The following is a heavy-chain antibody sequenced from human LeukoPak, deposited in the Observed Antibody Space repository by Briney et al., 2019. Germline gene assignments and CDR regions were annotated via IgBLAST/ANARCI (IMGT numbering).Heavy chain of an antibody. J-gene: IGHJ4*02. CDR1: GFSFSGSA. D-gene: IGHD6-13*01. CDR3: ISSMVSAAGLEC. CDR2: IRSKANSYAT. V-gene: IGHV3-73*01. Sequence: GGPLRLSCVASGFSFSGSAMHWGRQASGKGLEWVARIRSKANSYATAYAASVKGRFTISRDDSKNTAYLRMNSLKTEDTAVYYCISSMVSAAGLECWGQGTLVTVSS.